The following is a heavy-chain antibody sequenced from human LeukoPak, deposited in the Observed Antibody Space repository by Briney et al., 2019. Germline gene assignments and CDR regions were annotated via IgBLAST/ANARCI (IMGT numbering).Heavy chain of an antibody. CDR3: ARDLGGTYAFDI. CDR2: IYHSGST. Sequence: SQTLSLTCTVSGGSISSGGYYWSWIRQPPGKGLEWIGYIYHSGSTYYNPSLKSRVTISVDRSKNQFSLKLSSVTAADTAVYYCARDLGGTYAFDIWGQGTMVTVSS. D-gene: IGHD1-7*01. J-gene: IGHJ3*02. V-gene: IGHV4-30-2*01. CDR1: GGSISSGGYY.